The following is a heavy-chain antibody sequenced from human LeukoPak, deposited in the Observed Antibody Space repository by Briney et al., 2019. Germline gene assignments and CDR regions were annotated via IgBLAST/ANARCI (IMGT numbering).Heavy chain of an antibody. CDR3: ARAKPSDFDP. CDR2: VNEDGRET. V-gene: IGHV3-74*01. Sequence: GGSLRLSCVGSGFTFNTYWIHWVRQAPGKGPVWVARVNEDGRETNYADSVKGRVTISRDNAKNTVYLHMNGLRAEDTALYYGARAKPSDFDPWGRGTLVTVSS. D-gene: IGHD6-6*01. CDR1: GFTFNTYW. J-gene: IGHJ2*01.